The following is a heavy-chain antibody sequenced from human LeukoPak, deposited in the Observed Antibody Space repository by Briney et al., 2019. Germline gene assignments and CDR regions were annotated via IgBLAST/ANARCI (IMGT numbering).Heavy chain of an antibody. Sequence: GGSLRLSCAASGFTFSSYGMHWVRQAPGKGLEWVAFIRYDGSNKYYADSVKGRFTISRDNSKNTLYLQMNSLRAEDTAVYYCAKVGHYCSSTSCADYWGQGTLVTVSS. D-gene: IGHD2-2*01. CDR3: AKVGHYCSSTSCADY. V-gene: IGHV3-30*02. J-gene: IGHJ4*02. CDR1: GFTFSSYG. CDR2: IRYDGSNK.